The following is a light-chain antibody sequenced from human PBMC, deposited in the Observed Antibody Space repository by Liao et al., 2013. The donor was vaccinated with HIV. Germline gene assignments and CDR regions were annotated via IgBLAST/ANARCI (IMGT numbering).Light chain of an antibody. J-gene: IGLJ3*02. CDR2: YDS. V-gene: IGLV3-21*02. CDR1: NIGSNT. Sequence: SYELTQPPSVSVAPGQTARITCGGNNIGSNTVHWYQQMPGQAPVLVVYYDSDRPAGIPERFSGSNSGKMATLTISRVEAGDEADYYCQVWDSTSDSRVFGGGTKLTVL. CDR3: QVWDSTSDSRV.